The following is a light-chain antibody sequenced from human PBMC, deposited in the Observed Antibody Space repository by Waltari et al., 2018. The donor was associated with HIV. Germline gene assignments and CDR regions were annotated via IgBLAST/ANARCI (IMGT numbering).Light chain of an antibody. CDR1: QSLLHNNGYNY. Sequence: DIVMTQPPFFLPVSPGEPASISCRSSQSLLHNNGYNYLNWYMQRPGRSPQLLIYLASHRASGVPDRFSGSGSGTDFTLHIKKVEADDVGLYFCMQALEIPLTFGGGTKVEIK. CDR2: LAS. V-gene: IGKV2-28*01. J-gene: IGKJ4*01. CDR3: MQALEIPLT.